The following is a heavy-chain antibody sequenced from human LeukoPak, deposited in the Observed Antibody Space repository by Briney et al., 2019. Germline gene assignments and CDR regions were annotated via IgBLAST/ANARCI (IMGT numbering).Heavy chain of an antibody. V-gene: IGHV3-64*02. CDR1: GFTFSSYS. D-gene: IGHD3-16*01. Sequence: PGGSLRLSCAASGFTFSSYSMYWVRQAPGKGLEYVSAINSDGGSTYYADSVKGRFTISRDNSKNTLYLQMGSLRAEDVAVYYCAKGAYYYYMDVWGKGTTVTVSS. CDR3: AKGAYYYYMDV. J-gene: IGHJ6*03. CDR2: INSDGGST.